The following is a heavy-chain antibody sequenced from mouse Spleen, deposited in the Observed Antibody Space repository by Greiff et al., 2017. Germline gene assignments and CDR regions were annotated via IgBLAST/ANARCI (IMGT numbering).Heavy chain of an antibody. D-gene: IGHD1-1*01. V-gene: IGHV1-26*01. Sequence: VQLQQSGPELVKPGASVKISCKASGYTFTDYYMNWVKQSHGKSLEWIGDINPNNGGTSYNQKFKGKATLTVDKSSSTAYMELRSLTSEDSAVYYCARPLYYGSSEFAYWGQGTLVTVSA. CDR1: GYTFTDYY. J-gene: IGHJ3*01. CDR2: INPNNGGT. CDR3: ARPLYYGSSEFAY.